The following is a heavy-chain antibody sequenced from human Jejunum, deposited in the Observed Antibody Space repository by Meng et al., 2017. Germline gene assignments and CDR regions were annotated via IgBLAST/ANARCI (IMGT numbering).Heavy chain of an antibody. CDR2: TYYRSKWSS. J-gene: IGHJ4*02. CDR3: ARKAVAVGTFDY. D-gene: IGHD6-19*01. Sequence: VQLQQSGPGLVEPSQTLSLTWAISGDSVSSNSAAWNWIRRSPVRGLEWLGRTYYRSKWSSDYAVSVRSRITINADTSKNQFSLQLNSVTPEDTAVYYCARKAVAVGTFDYWGQGTLVTVSS. CDR1: GDSVSSNSAA. V-gene: IGHV6-1*01.